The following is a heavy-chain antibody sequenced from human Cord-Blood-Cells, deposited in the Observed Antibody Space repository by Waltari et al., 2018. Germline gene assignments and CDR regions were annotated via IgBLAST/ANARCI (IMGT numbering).Heavy chain of an antibody. Sequence: QVQLQQWGAGLLKPSETLSLTCAVYGGSFSGYYWIWIRQPPGKGLEWIGEINHSGSTNYNPSLKSRVTISVDTSKNQFSLKLSSVTAADTAVYYCARGGYCSGGSCYSFDYWGQGTLVTVSS. V-gene: IGHV4-34*01. CDR1: GGSFSGYY. CDR2: INHSGST. CDR3: ARGGYCSGGSCYSFDY. D-gene: IGHD2-15*01. J-gene: IGHJ4*02.